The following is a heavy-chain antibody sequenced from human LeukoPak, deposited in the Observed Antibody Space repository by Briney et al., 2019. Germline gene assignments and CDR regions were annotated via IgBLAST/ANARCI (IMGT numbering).Heavy chain of an antibody. J-gene: IGHJ6*03. V-gene: IGHV5-51*01. Sequence: GESLKISCKGSGYSFTSYWIGWVRQMPGKGLEWMGIIYPGDSDTRYSPSFQGQVTISADKSISTAYLQWSSLKASDTAMYYCARHKFDRIPGIAAAGSHYYYYYYMDVWGKGTTVTISS. CDR2: IYPGDSDT. CDR1: GYSFTSYW. CDR3: ARHKFDRIPGIAAAGSHYYYYYYMDV. D-gene: IGHD6-13*01.